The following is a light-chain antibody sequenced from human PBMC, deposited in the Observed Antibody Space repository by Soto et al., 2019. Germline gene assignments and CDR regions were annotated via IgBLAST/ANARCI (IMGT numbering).Light chain of an antibody. CDR2: RAS. CDR1: QGIDDW. V-gene: IGKV1-5*03. Sequence: DNKMTQSPSTLSASVGDRVTITCRASQGIDDWLAWYQQKPGKATKLLIYRASNLETGVPSRFSGSGFGTEFTLTITSLQPDDFATYYCQEYNSYFGGGTKVEIK. J-gene: IGKJ4*01. CDR3: QEYNSY.